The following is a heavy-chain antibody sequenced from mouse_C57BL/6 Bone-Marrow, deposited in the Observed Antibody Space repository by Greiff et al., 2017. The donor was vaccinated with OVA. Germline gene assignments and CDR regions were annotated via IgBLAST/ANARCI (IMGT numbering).Heavy chain of an antibody. D-gene: IGHD1-1*01. V-gene: IGHV1-69*01. J-gene: IGHJ4*01. CDR2: IDPSDSYT. Sequence: VQLQQSGAELVMPGASVKLSCKASGYTFTSYWMHWVKQRPGQGLEWIGEIDPSDSYTNYNQKFKGKSTLTVDKSSSTAYMQLSSLTSEDSAVYYCARRYGSSYGYAMDYWGQGTSVTVSS. CDR3: ARRYGSSYGYAMDY. CDR1: GYTFTSYW.